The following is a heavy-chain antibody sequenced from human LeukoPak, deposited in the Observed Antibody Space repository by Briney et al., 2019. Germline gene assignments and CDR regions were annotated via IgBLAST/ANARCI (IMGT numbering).Heavy chain of an antibody. Sequence: EPGGSLRLSCGASEFTFSTYGMHWVRQAPGKGLEWVAIISYDGGHKYYADFVKGRFTISRDNSKNTLFLQMNSLRAEDTAAYYCAQPGYCSGSSCYNWFDPWGQGTLVTVSS. CDR1: EFTFSTYG. CDR3: AQPGYCSGSSCYNWFDP. V-gene: IGHV3-30*18. D-gene: IGHD2-15*01. CDR2: ISYDGGHK. J-gene: IGHJ5*02.